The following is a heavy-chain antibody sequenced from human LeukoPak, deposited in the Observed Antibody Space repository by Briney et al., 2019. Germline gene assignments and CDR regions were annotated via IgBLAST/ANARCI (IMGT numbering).Heavy chain of an antibody. CDR1: GFTFSSYW. Sequence: GGSLRLSCAASGFTFSSYWMHWVRQAPGKGLVWVSRINSDGSSTSYVDSVKGRFTISRDNAKNTLYLQMNSLRAEDTAVYYCAGAQWFGELDYWGQGTLVTVSS. D-gene: IGHD3-10*01. J-gene: IGHJ4*02. CDR3: AGAQWFGELDY. CDR2: INSDGSST. V-gene: IGHV3-74*01.